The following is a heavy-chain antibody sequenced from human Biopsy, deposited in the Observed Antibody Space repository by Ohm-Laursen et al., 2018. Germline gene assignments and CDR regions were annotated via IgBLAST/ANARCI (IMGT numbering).Heavy chain of an antibody. CDR1: GGSMTGYE. V-gene: IGHV4-59*01. CDR3: ARVEAGTYDALDI. J-gene: IGHJ3*02. D-gene: IGHD1-26*01. CDR2: IYYSGGT. Sequence: TLSLTCSVSGGSMTGYEWSWIRLAPGKGLEWIGYIYYSGGTKYNPSLASRVTFSVDMSKSLFSLKLYSVTAADTAVYYCARVEAGTYDALDIWGQGAPVAVSA.